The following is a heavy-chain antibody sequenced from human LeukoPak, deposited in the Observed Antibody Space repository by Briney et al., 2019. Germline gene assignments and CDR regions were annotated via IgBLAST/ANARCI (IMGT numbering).Heavy chain of an antibody. CDR1: GFTFSSYE. CDR3: AREGAYSGYQTDYYYGMDV. Sequence: GGSLRLSCAASGFTFSSYEINWVRQAPGKGLEWVSYISSSGSTIYYADSVKGRFTISRDNAKNSLYLQMNSLRAEDTAVYYCAREGAYSGYQTDYYYGMDVWGKGTTVTVSS. D-gene: IGHD5-12*01. V-gene: IGHV3-48*03. CDR2: ISSSGSTI. J-gene: IGHJ6*04.